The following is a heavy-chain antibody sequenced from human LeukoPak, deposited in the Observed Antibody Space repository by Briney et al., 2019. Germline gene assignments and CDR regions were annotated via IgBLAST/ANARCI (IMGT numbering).Heavy chain of an antibody. CDR2: INHSGST. V-gene: IGHV4-34*01. CDR3: ALNVLRYFGSGFDY. CDR1: GGSFSGYY. D-gene: IGHD3-9*01. Sequence: SETLSLTCAVYGGSFSGYYWSWIRQPPGKGLEWIGEINHSGSTNYNPSLKSRVTISVDTSKNQFSLKLSSVTAEDTAVYYCALNVLRYFGSGFDYWGQGTLVTVPS. J-gene: IGHJ4*02.